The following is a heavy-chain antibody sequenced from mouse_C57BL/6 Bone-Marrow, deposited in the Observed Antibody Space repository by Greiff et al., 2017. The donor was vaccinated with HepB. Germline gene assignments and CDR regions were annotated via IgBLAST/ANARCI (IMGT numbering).Heavy chain of an antibody. CDR3: TSYYYGSTLFDY. CDR2: IDPENGDT. V-gene: IGHV14-4*01. Sequence: VQLKESGAELVRPGASVKLSCTASGFNIKDDYMHWVKQRPEHGLEWIGWIDPENGDTEYASKFQGKATITADTSSNTAYLQLSSLTSEDTAVYYCTSYYYGSTLFDYWGQGTTLTVSS. D-gene: IGHD1-1*01. CDR1: GFNIKDDY. J-gene: IGHJ2*01.